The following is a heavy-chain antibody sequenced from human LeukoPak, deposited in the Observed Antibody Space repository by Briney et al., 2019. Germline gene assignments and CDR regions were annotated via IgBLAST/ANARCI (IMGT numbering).Heavy chain of an antibody. Sequence: SETLPLTCTVSGGSISSSSYYWGWIRQPPGKGLEWIGSIYYSGSTYYNPSLKSRVTISVDTSKNQFSLKLSSVTAADTAVYYCARVRGTWNPIDYWGQGTLVTVSS. V-gene: IGHV4-39*07. CDR2: IYYSGST. J-gene: IGHJ4*02. CDR3: ARVRGTWNPIDY. D-gene: IGHD1-1*01. CDR1: GGSISSSSYY.